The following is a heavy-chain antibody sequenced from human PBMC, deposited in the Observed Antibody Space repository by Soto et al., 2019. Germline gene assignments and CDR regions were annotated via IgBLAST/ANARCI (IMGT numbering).Heavy chain of an antibody. CDR2: ISSNGDTT. J-gene: IGHJ4*02. CDR3: VKGRCRTTTCYTVFLDF. V-gene: IGHV3-64D*06. CDR1: GFDFKNYA. Sequence: PRGSLVLSCSSSGFDFKNYAMHWVRQGPGNGPEYLSGISSNGDTTYYADSVKDRITISRDNSNNAVYLQLRSLTTAATAVYHCVKGRCRTTTCYTVFLDFWGRGTMVTVSS. D-gene: IGHD2-2*01.